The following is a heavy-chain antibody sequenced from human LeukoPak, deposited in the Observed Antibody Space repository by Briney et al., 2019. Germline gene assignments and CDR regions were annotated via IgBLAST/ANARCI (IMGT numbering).Heavy chain of an antibody. V-gene: IGHV1-18*01. CDR3: ARGYLAFDI. CDR1: GYTFTSYG. D-gene: IGHD2-2*03. Sequence: ASVKVSCKASGYTFTSYGIFWVRQAPGQGLEWMGWISAYNGNTNYAQNLQGRVTMTTDTSTSTVYMELSSLRSEDTAVYYCARGYLAFDIWGQGTMVTVSS. J-gene: IGHJ3*02. CDR2: ISAYNGNT.